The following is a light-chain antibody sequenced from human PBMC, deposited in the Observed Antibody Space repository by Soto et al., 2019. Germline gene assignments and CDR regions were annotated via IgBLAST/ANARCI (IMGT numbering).Light chain of an antibody. Sequence: EIVLTQSPGTLSLSPGARATLSCRSSHSVSSNYLAWYQQKPGQAPRLLIYDVSSRATGIPDRFSGSGSGTDFTLTISRLEPVDFAVYYCQQYGMSPTFGQGTKVEIE. J-gene: IGKJ1*01. CDR2: DVS. CDR3: QQYGMSPT. V-gene: IGKV3-20*01. CDR1: HSVSSNY.